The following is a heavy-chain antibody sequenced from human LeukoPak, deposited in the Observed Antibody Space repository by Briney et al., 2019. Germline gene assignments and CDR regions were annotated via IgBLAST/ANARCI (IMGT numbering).Heavy chain of an antibody. V-gene: IGHV3-23*01. CDR1: GFTFSSYA. D-gene: IGHD6-19*01. Sequence: PGGSLRLSCAASGFTFSSYATSWVRPAPGKGLEWVSSISGSGGNTYYAQSVKGRFTISRDNSENTLYLQMDTLRADDTALYFCAKDPYNTAVANTNGWFDPWGQGTLVTVSS. CDR2: ISGSGGNT. CDR3: AKDPYNTAVANTNGWFDP. J-gene: IGHJ5*02.